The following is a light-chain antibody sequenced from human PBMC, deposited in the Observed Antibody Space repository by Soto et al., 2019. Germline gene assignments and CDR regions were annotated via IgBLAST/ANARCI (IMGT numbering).Light chain of an antibody. Sequence: EIVMTPSPATLSVSPGERVTLSCRASQSVSNNLVWYQQKPGQAPRLLMYGASSRATGIPDRFSGSGSGTDFTLTISRLEPEDFAVYYCQQYGSSGTFGQGTKVDIK. CDR2: GAS. CDR3: QQYGSSGT. CDR1: QSVSNN. J-gene: IGKJ1*01. V-gene: IGKV3-20*01.